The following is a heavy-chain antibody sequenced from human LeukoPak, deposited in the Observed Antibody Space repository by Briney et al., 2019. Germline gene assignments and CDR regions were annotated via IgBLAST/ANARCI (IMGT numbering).Heavy chain of an antibody. Sequence: GGSLRLSCAASGFTFSNAWMSWVRQAPGKGLEWVGRIKSKTDGGTTDYAAPVKGRFTISRDDSKNTLYLQMNSLRAEDTAVYYCAKAPRMVTNDAFDIWGQGTMVTVSS. CDR1: GFTFSNAW. CDR2: IKSKTDGGTT. V-gene: IGHV3-15*01. CDR3: AKAPRMVTNDAFDI. D-gene: IGHD2-21*02. J-gene: IGHJ3*02.